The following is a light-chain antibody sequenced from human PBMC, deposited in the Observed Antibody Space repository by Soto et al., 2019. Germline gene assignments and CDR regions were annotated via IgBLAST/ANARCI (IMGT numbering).Light chain of an antibody. CDR2: AAS. Sequence: DIQMTQSSSSPSASLGDVVTITCRASQSISSYLNWYQQKPGKAPKLLIYAASSLQSGVPSRFSGSGSGTDFTLTISSLQPEDFATYYCQQSYSTPRTFGQGTKVDI. V-gene: IGKV1-39*01. J-gene: IGKJ1*01. CDR3: QQSYSTPRT. CDR1: QSISSY.